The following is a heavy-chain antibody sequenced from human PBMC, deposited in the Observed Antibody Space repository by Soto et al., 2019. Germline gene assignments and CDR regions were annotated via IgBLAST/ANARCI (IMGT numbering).Heavy chain of an antibody. CDR3: ARGPITGTNWFDP. CDR2: ISANNGNT. CDR1: GYTFTSYG. V-gene: IGHV1-18*01. Sequence: QIQLVQSGAEVKKPGASVTVSCKASGYTFTSYGVSWVRQAPGQGLEWMGWISANNGNTNYAQKPQGRVTMTTDTSTSTAYMELRSLRSDDTAVHYCARGPITGTNWFDPWGQGTLVTVSS. D-gene: IGHD1-7*01. J-gene: IGHJ5*02.